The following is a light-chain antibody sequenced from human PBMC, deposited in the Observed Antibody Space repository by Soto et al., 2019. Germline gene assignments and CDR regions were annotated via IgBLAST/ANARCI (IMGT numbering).Light chain of an antibody. CDR3: QVWDTSSDHVV. CDR2: ADS. Sequence: SYELTQPPSVSVAPRQTARITCGGNDIGSNSVHWYQRKPGQAPVLVVYADSDRPSGIPDRFSGSNSGNTATLTISGVEDGDEADYYCQVWDTSSDHVVFGGGTQLTVL. V-gene: IGLV3-21*02. CDR1: DIGSNS. J-gene: IGLJ2*01.